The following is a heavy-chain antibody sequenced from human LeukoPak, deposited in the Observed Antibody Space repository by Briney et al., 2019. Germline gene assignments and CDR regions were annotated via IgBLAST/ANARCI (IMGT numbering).Heavy chain of an antibody. CDR2: INWNSGTI. J-gene: IGHJ4*02. Sequence: GGSLRLSCATSGFIFDDYAMHWVRQAPGKGLEWVSGINWNSGTIGYADSVKGRFTISRDNAKNSLYLQMNSLRADDMAFYYCARDRFRYCSGAYCSHFEFWGQGTLVSVSS. CDR3: ARDRFRYCSGAYCSHFEF. V-gene: IGHV3-9*03. CDR1: GFIFDDYA. D-gene: IGHD2-15*01.